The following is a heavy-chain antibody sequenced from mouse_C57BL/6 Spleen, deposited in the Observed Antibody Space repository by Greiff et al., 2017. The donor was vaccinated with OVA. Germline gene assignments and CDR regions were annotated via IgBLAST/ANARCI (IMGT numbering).Heavy chain of an antibody. Sequence: EVMLVESGGDLVKPGGSLKLSCAASGFTFSSYGMSWVRQTPDKRLEWVATISSGGSYTYYPDSVKGRFTISRDNAKNTLYLQMSSLKSEDTAMYFCARQGGPKTYFDYWGQGTTLTVSS. V-gene: IGHV5-6*01. CDR3: ARQGGPKTYFDY. CDR2: ISSGGSYT. CDR1: GFTFSSYG. D-gene: IGHD1-3*01. J-gene: IGHJ2*01.